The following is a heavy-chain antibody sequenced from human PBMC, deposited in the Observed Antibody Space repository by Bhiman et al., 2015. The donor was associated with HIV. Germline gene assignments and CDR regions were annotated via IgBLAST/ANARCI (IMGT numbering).Heavy chain of an antibody. Sequence: EVQLVESGGGLIQPGGSLRLSCAASGFSVSTNYMSWVRQAPGKGLEWVSTVYSGGSTYYADSVKGRFTISRDNSKNTLYLQINSVRGEDTAVYYCARGGSGSSGYDWNYWGQGTLVTVSS. CDR1: GFSVSTNY. D-gene: IGHD6-19*01. J-gene: IGHJ4*02. CDR2: VYSGGST. CDR3: ARGGSGSSGYDWNY. V-gene: IGHV3-53*01.